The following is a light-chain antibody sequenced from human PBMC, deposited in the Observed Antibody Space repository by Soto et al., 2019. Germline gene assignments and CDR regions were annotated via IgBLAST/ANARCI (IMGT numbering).Light chain of an antibody. CDR2: ANT. V-gene: IGLV1-44*01. J-gene: IGLJ1*01. CDR3: QSYDSTLSVRYV. Sequence: QSVLTQPPSASGTPGQRVTISCSGSNSNIGSNTVNWYQQLPGTAPKLLIYANTNRPSGVPDRFSGSKSGTSASLVITGLQAEDEADYYCQSYDSTLSVRYVFGTGTKLTVL. CDR1: NSNIGSNT.